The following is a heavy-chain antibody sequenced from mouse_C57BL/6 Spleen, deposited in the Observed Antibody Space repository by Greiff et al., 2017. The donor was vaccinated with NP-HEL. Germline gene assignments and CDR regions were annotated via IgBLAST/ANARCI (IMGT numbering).Heavy chain of an antibody. D-gene: IGHD1-1*01. CDR1: GYTFTSYW. Sequence: QVQLKQPGAELVMPGASVKLSCKASGYTFTSYWMHWVKQRPGQGLEWIGEIDPSDSYTNYNQKFKGKSTLTVDKSSSTAYMQLSSLTSEDSAVYYCARCYYGSSAWFAYWGQGTLVTVSA. CDR3: ARCYYGSSAWFAY. J-gene: IGHJ3*01. V-gene: IGHV1-69*01. CDR2: IDPSDSYT.